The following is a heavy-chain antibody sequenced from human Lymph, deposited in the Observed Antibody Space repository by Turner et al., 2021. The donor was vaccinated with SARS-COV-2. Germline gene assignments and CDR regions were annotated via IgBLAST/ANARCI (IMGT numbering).Heavy chain of an antibody. Sequence: EVQLVESGAGCIHPGGSFRSSCASSGFTVSSNYMIWVRQVPGKGLEWVSLIYSGGSTLYAGSVKGRFTISRDNSKNTLYLQMNSLRADDTAVYYCARVLPYGDYFDFWGQGTLVTVSS. D-gene: IGHD4-17*01. CDR3: ARVLPYGDYFDF. CDR2: IYSGGST. V-gene: IGHV3-53*01. CDR1: GFTVSSNY. J-gene: IGHJ4*02.